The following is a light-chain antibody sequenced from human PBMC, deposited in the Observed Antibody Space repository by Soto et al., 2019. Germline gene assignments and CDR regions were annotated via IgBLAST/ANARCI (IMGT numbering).Light chain of an antibody. CDR2: EVS. CDR3: SSYTSSSTLV. V-gene: IGLV2-14*01. Sequence: QSVLTQPASVSGSPGQSTTISCTGTSSDAGGYNYVSWYQQHPGKAPKLMIYEVSNRPSGVSNRFSGSKSGNTASLTISGLQAEDEADYYCSSYTSSSTLVFGGGTKVTVL. J-gene: IGLJ3*02. CDR1: SSDAGGYNY.